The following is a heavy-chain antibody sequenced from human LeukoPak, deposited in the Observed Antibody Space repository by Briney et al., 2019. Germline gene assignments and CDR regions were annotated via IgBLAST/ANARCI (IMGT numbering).Heavy chain of an antibody. Sequence: PSETLSLTCTVPGGSISSGGYYWSWIRQHPGKGLEWIGYIYYSGSTYYNLSLKSRVTISVDTSKNQFSLKLSSVTAADTAVYYCARALPAAGTHNWFDPWGQGTLVTVSS. D-gene: IGHD6-13*01. CDR3: ARALPAAGTHNWFDP. V-gene: IGHV4-31*03. CDR1: GGSISSGGYY. J-gene: IGHJ5*02. CDR2: IYYSGST.